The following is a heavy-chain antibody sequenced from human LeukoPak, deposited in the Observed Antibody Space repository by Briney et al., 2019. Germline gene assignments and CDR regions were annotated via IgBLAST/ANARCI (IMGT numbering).Heavy chain of an antibody. Sequence: PGGSLRLSCAASGFTFSSYGMHWVRQAPGKGLEWVAVISYDGSNKYYADSVKGRFTISRDNSKNTLYLQMNSLRAEDTAVYYCAKAPGGVAAELDYWGQGTLATVSS. CDR3: AKAPGGVAAELDY. J-gene: IGHJ4*02. CDR1: GFTFSSYG. CDR2: ISYDGSNK. D-gene: IGHD6-13*01. V-gene: IGHV3-30*18.